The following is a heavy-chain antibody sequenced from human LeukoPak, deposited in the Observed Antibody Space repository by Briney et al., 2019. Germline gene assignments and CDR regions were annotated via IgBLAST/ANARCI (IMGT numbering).Heavy chain of an antibody. Sequence: GASVKVSCKASGYTFTSYDINWVRQATGQGLEWMGWMNPNSGNTGYAQKFQGRVTMTRNTSISTAYMELSSLRSEDTAVYYCARDIGVVPAAQYYFDYWGQGTLVTVSS. CDR2: MNPNSGNT. CDR1: GYTFTSYD. V-gene: IGHV1-8*01. CDR3: ARDIGVVPAAQYYFDY. D-gene: IGHD2-2*01. J-gene: IGHJ4*02.